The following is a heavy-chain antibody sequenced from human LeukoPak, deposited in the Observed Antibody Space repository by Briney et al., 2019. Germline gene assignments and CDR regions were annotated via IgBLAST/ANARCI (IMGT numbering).Heavy chain of an antibody. D-gene: IGHD6-19*01. Sequence: GRSLRLSCEASGFTFSSFAMHWVRQAPGKGLEWVAVMSSDGSREYYADPVKGRFTISRDNSKKTLDLQMNSLRTEDTAVYYCARDWMWLMDYWGQGTLVTVSS. V-gene: IGHV3-30-3*01. CDR1: GFTFSSFA. CDR2: MSSDGSRE. CDR3: ARDWMWLMDY. J-gene: IGHJ4*02.